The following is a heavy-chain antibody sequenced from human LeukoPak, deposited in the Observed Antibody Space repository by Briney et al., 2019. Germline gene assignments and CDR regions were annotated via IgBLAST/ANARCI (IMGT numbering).Heavy chain of an antibody. D-gene: IGHD5-18*01. CDR3: ARDNSYALDAFDI. CDR1: GGTFSSYA. Sequence: GASVKVSCKASGGTFSSYAISWVRQAPGQGLEWMGRIIPILGIANYAQKFQGRVTITADKSTSTAYMELSSLRSEDTAVYYCARDNSYALDAFDIWGQGTMVTVSS. V-gene: IGHV1-69*04. CDR2: IIPILGIA. J-gene: IGHJ3*02.